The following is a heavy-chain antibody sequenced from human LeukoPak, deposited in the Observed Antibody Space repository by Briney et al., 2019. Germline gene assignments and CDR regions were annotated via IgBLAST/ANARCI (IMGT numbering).Heavy chain of an antibody. CDR2: IYYSGST. Sequence: SETLSLTCTVSGGSISSYYWSWIRQPPGKGLEWIGYIYYSGSTNYNPSLKSRVTISVDTSKNQFSLKLSSVTAADTAVYYCARTMDTAEDYWGQGTLVTVSS. CDR1: GGSISSYY. CDR3: ARTMDTAEDY. D-gene: IGHD5-18*01. V-gene: IGHV4-59*01. J-gene: IGHJ4*02.